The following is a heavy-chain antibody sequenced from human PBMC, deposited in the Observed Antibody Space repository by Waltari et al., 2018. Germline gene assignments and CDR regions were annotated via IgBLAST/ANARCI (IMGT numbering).Heavy chain of an antibody. CDR3: ARAARSGSLY. CDR1: GGSISSGGYY. D-gene: IGHD3-10*01. CDR2: IYHSGST. Sequence: QVQLQESGPGLVKPSQTLSLTCTVSGGSISSGGYYWSWIRQHPGKGLEWIGYIYHSGSTYYSPSLKSRVTISVDRSKNQFSLKLSSVTAADTAVYYCARAARSGSLYWGQGTLVTVSS. V-gene: IGHV4-31*03. J-gene: IGHJ4*02.